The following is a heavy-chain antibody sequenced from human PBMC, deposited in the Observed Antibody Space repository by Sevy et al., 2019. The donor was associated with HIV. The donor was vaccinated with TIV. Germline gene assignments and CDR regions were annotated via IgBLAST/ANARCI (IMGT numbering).Heavy chain of an antibody. CDR1: GGSISSGGYY. J-gene: IGHJ3*02. V-gene: IGHV4-31*03. CDR2: IYYSGST. CDR3: AGDRANYDSSGYYVDAFDI. Sequence: SETLSLTCTVSGGSISSGGYYWSWIRQHPGKGLEWIGYIYYSGSTYYNPSLKSRVTISVDTSKNQFSLKLGSVTAADTAVYYCAGDRANYDSSGYYVDAFDIWGQGTMVTVSS. D-gene: IGHD3-22*01.